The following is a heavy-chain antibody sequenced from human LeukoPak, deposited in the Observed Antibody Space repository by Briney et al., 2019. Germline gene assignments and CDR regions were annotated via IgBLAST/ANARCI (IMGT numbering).Heavy chain of an antibody. CDR2: IWYDGSNK. D-gene: IGHD7-27*01. CDR1: GFTFSSYS. V-gene: IGHV3-33*08. CDR3: ARGANWGSWFDAFDV. Sequence: GGSLRLSCAASGFTFSSYSMNWVRQAPGKGLEWVAVIWYDGSNKYYADSVKGRFTISRDNSKNTLYLQMNSLRAEDTAVYYCARGANWGSWFDAFDVWGQGTMVTVSS. J-gene: IGHJ3*01.